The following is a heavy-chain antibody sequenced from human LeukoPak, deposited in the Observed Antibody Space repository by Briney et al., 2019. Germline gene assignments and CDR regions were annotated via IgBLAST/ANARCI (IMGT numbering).Heavy chain of an antibody. D-gene: IGHD6-13*01. CDR2: ISSSGRY. CDR1: GGSISSDY. CDR3: ARLSSSLNNWFDP. V-gene: IGHV4-4*09. J-gene: IGHJ5*02. Sequence: SETLSLTCSVSGGSISSDYWSWVRQPPGKELEWIGYISSSGRYDHNPSLKTRVPLSVDSSKNQFSLRLISVTAAETAVYHCARLSSSLNNWFDPWGQGILVTVSS.